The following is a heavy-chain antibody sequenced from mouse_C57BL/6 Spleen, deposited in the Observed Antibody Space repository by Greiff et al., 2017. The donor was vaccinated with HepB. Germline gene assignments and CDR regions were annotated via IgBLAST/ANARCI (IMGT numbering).Heavy chain of an antibody. CDR3: ASHGSSSEVDY. Sequence: QVQLQQPGAELVKPGASVKLSCKASGYTFTSYWMHWVKQRPGHGLEWIGNINPSNGGTNYNEKFKSKATLTVDKSSSTAYMQLSSLTSEDSAVYYCASHGSSSEVDYWGQGTTLTVSS. J-gene: IGHJ2*01. V-gene: IGHV1-53*01. CDR2: INPSNGGT. CDR1: GYTFTSYW. D-gene: IGHD1-1*01.